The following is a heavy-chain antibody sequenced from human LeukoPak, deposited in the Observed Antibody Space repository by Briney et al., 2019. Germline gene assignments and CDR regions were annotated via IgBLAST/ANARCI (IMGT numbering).Heavy chain of an antibody. CDR1: GFTFSSYS. CDR3: ARDKERITKGRGGPFDL. V-gene: IGHV3-21*01. J-gene: IGHJ4*02. CDR2: ISSSSSYI. Sequence: GGSLRLSCAASGFTFSSYSMNWVRQAPGKGLEWVSSISSSSSYIYYADSVKGRFTISRDNAKNSLYLQMNRLRGEDTAVYYCARDKERITKGRGGPFDLWGQGNLVTVS. D-gene: IGHD3-10*01.